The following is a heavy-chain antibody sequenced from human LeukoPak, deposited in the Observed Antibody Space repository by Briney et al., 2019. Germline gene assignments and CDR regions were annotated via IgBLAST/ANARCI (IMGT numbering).Heavy chain of an antibody. CDR1: GFIFRRYI. J-gene: IGHJ4*02. CDR3: AREGSGAFDY. V-gene: IGHV3-30-3*01. D-gene: IGHD1-26*01. Sequence: PVGSLRLSCTVSGFIFRRYIMHWVRQAPAKGLEWVASISPDGNEVYHADSVKGRFTISRDNSKNTLYLQMNSLRAEDTAMYSCAREGSGAFDYWGQGTLVTVSS. CDR2: ISPDGNEV.